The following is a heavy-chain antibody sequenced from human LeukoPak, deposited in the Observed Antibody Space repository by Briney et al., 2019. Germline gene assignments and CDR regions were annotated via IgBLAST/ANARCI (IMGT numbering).Heavy chain of an antibody. CDR1: GASIGSSNW. D-gene: IGHD3-10*01. CDR2: VYHSGDT. V-gene: IGHV4-4*02. Sequence: SESLSLTCAVSGASIGSSNWWSWVGQPPGKGLEWIVVVYHSGDTNYNPSLRSRFTISADRSNNQFSLRLNSVTAADTAVFYCARGEQRGSGTVHFDFWGQGILVTVSS. CDR3: ARGEQRGSGTVHFDF. J-gene: IGHJ4*02.